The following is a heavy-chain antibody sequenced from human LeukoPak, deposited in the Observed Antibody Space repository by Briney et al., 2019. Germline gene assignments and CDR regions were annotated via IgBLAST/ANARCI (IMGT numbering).Heavy chain of an antibody. D-gene: IGHD3-9*01. Sequence: RPGGSLRLSCAASGFTFDDYGMSWVRQAPGKGLEWVSGINWNDGSTGYADSVKGRFTISRDNAKNSLYLQMNSLRAEDTALYYCARDHYDILTGYVDYWGQGTLVTVSS. V-gene: IGHV3-20*04. CDR2: INWNDGST. CDR3: ARDHYDILTGYVDY. J-gene: IGHJ4*02. CDR1: GFTFDDYG.